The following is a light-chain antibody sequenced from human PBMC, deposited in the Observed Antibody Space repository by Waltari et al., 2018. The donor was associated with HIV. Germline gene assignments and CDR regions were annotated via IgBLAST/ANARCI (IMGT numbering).Light chain of an antibody. V-gene: IGLV2-14*01. Sequence: QSALTQPASVSGSPGQSITISCTGTSSDVGGYNYVSWYQQHPGKAPKLMIDEVSNRPSGVSNRFSGSNSGNTSTLTISGTQAMDEADYYCQAWDSSTAVFGGGTKLTVL. CDR2: EVS. CDR1: SSDVGGYNY. CDR3: QAWDSSTAV. J-gene: IGLJ2*01.